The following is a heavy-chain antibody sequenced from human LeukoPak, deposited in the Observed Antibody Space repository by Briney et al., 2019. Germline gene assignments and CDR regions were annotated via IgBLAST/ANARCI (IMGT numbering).Heavy chain of an antibody. Sequence: SETLSLTCTVSGGSISSYYWSWIRQPPGKGLEWIGQIYHSGSTNYNPSLKSRVTISLDKSKNQFSLKLNSVTAADTAVYYCARVGYDSSGYYFRLDYWDQGTLVTVSS. D-gene: IGHD3-22*01. V-gene: IGHV4-59*12. J-gene: IGHJ4*02. CDR1: GGSISSYY. CDR3: ARVGYDSSGYYFRLDY. CDR2: IYHSGST.